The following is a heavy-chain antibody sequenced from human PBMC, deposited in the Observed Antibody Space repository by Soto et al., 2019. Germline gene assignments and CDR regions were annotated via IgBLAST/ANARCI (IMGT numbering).Heavy chain of an antibody. J-gene: IGHJ4*02. CDR2: IYASGAT. D-gene: IGHD3-10*01. CDR1: GGSISTYY. V-gene: IGHV4-59*01. Sequence: SETLSLTCTVSGGSISTYYWSWIRQPPGGTLEWIGYIYASGATTYNPSLESRVTMSVDMPNNEFSLELTSLTAADTAVYYCARSHSFDGSIYHYYFDFWGQGTLVTVSS. CDR3: ARSHSFDGSIYHYYFDF.